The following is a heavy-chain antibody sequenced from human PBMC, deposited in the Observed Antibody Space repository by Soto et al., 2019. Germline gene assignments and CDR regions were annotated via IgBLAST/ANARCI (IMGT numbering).Heavy chain of an antibody. V-gene: IGHV3-23*01. CDR2: ISGSGGST. J-gene: IGHJ6*02. CDR3: AKGAVAGMPYYYGMDV. CDR1: GFTFSSYA. Sequence: LRLSCAASGFTFSSYAMSWVRQAPGKGLEWVSAISGSGGSTYYADSVKGRFTISRDNSKNTLYLQMNSLRAEDTAVYYCAKGAVAGMPYYYGMDVWGQGTTVTVSS. D-gene: IGHD6-19*01.